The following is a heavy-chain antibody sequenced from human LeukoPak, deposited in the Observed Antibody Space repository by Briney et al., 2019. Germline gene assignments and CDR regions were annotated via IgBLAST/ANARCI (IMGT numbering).Heavy chain of an antibody. CDR1: GFTVSSNY. CDR3: ARDQTSDYYYYMDV. J-gene: IGHJ6*03. Sequence: GGSLRLSCAASGFTVSSNYMRWVRQAPGKGLEWVSVIYSGGSTYYADSVKGRFTISRDNSKNTLYLQMNSLRAEDTAVYYCARDQTSDYYYYMDVWGKGTTVTVSS. V-gene: IGHV3-53*01. CDR2: IYSGGST.